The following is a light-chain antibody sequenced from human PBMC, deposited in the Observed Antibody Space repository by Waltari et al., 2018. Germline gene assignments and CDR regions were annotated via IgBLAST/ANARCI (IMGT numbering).Light chain of an antibody. CDR3: QQYFNTPYT. V-gene: IGKV4-1*01. J-gene: IGKJ2*01. Sequence: DSLTVSLGERATINCKSNQTVLYTSNKKNYLGWYQQRSGQPPKLLIYWASTRESGVPDRFSGSGSGTDFTLTISSLQAEDVAVYYCQQYFNTPYTFGPGTKLEIK. CDR1: QTVLYTSNKKNY. CDR2: WAS.